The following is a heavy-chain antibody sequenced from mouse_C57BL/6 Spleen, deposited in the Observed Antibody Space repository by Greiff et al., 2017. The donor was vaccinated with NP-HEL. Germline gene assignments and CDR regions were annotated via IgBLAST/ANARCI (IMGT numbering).Heavy chain of an antibody. D-gene: IGHD1-1*01. Sequence: QVQLQQSGAELARPGASVKLSCKASGYTFTSYGISWVKQRTGQGLEWIGEIYPRSGNTYYNEKFKGKATLTADKSSSTAYMELRSLTSEDSAVYFCARKGVITTTGDYYAMDYWGQGTSVTVSS. CDR1: GYTFTSYG. CDR3: ARKGVITTTGDYYAMDY. J-gene: IGHJ4*01. CDR2: IYPRSGNT. V-gene: IGHV1-81*01.